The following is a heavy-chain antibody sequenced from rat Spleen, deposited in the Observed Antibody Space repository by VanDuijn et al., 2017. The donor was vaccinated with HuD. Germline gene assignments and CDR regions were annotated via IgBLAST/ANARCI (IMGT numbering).Heavy chain of an antibody. Sequence: EVQLVESGGGLVQPGRSMKLSCAASGFTFSNYYMAWVRQAPTKGLEWVASLSTGGGNTYYRDSVKGRFTISTNYAKSTLYLQIDSLRSEDTATYYCARAGYLRDWYFDFWGPGTMVTVSS. D-gene: IGHD2-2*01. J-gene: IGHJ1*01. CDR2: LSTGGGNT. CDR1: GFTFSNYY. V-gene: IGHV5-25*01. CDR3: ARAGYLRDWYFDF.